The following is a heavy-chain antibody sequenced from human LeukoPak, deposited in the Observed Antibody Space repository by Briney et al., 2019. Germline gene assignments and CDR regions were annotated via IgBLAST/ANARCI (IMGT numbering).Heavy chain of an antibody. D-gene: IGHD3-22*01. CDR2: IWYDGSNK. J-gene: IGHJ4*02. V-gene: IGHV3-33*06. CDR3: AKDLYYYDSSGYFDY. CDR1: GFTFSSYG. Sequence: GRSLRLSCAASGFTFSSYGMHWVRQAPGKGLEWVAVIWYDGSNKYYADSVKGRFTISRDNSKSTLYLQMNSLRAEDTAVYYCAKDLYYYDSSGYFDYWGQGTLVTVSS.